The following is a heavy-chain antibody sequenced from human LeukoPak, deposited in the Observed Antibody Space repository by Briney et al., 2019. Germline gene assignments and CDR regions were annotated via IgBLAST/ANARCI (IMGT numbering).Heavy chain of an antibody. V-gene: IGHV1-8*02. D-gene: IGHD6-19*01. J-gene: IGHJ4*02. CDR2: MNPSSGNT. CDR3: ARNRRFSGWNEPIGY. Sequence: ASVKASCKASGYSFTNYDINWVRQATGQGLEWMGWMNPSSGNTGYPQKFQGRVTMTRNTSISTAYMELSSLRSEDTAVYYCARNRRFSGWNEPIGYWGQGTLVTVSS. CDR1: GYSFTNYD.